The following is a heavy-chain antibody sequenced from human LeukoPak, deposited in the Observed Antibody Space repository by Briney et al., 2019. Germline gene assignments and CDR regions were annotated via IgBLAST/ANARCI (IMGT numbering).Heavy chain of an antibody. CDR2: IYYSGST. J-gene: IGHJ4*02. Sequence: SETLSLTCTVSGGSISSSSYYWGWIRQPPGKGLEWIGSIYYSGSTYYNPSLKSRVTISVDTSKNQFSLKLSSVTAADTAVYYCASQYGSGSYDYWGQGTLVTVSS. CDR3: ASQYGSGSYDY. D-gene: IGHD3-10*01. V-gene: IGHV4-39*01. CDR1: GGSISSSSYY.